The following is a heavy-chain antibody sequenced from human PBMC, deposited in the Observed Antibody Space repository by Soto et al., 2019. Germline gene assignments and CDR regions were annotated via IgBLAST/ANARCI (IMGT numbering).Heavy chain of an antibody. V-gene: IGHV2-70*20. D-gene: IGHD2-21*02. CDR1: GFSLSTRGMC. CDR3: ARAPAGDCKNGMDV. J-gene: IGHJ6*02. Sequence: SGPTLVNPTQTLTLTCTFSGFSLSTRGMCLSWVRQPPGKALEWLALIDWDDDKYYSTSLKTRLTISKDTPKNQVVLTMTNMDPVDTATYYCARAPAGDCKNGMDVWGQGTTVTVSS. CDR2: IDWDDDK.